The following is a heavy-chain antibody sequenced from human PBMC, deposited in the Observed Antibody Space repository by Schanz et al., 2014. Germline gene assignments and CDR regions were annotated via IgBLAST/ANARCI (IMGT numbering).Heavy chain of an antibody. CDR1: GFTVSDNY. D-gene: IGHD1-26*01. J-gene: IGHJ4*02. CDR3: ARRYSGRYCFDY. Sequence: HLVESGGGLIQPGGSLRLSCAASGFTVSDNYMTWVRQAPGKGLEWVSVIYSGGSTYYADSVKGRFTITRDIAKNSLSLQMNSLRAEDTAVYYCARRYSGRYCFDYWGQGTLVTVSS. V-gene: IGHV3-53*01. CDR2: IYSGGST.